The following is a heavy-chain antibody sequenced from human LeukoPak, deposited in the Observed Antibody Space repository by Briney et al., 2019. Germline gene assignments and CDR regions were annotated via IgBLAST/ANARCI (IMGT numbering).Heavy chain of an antibody. CDR3: ARNESGYVWVSFRA. Sequence: PSETLPLTCPVSGGPISSSSYYWGWIRQPPGKGLEWIGNIYYSGSTYYNPSPESRVTMSLVTSKNQFSLKLISVTAADAAVYYCARNESGYVWVSFRAWGQGTLVTVSS. CDR1: GGPISSSSYY. CDR2: IYYSGST. D-gene: IGHD3-16*02. V-gene: IGHV4-39*07. J-gene: IGHJ5*02.